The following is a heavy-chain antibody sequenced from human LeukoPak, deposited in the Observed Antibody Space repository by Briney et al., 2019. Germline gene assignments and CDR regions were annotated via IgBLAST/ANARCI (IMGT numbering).Heavy chain of an antibody. Sequence: SETLSLTCTVSGGSISSSSYYWGWIRQPPGKGLEWIGSIYHSGSTYYNPSLKSRVTISVDTSKNQFSLKLSSVTAADTAVYYCARGGEEVVTVPFDYWGQGTLVTVSS. CDR1: GGSISSSSYY. D-gene: IGHD2-21*02. J-gene: IGHJ4*02. V-gene: IGHV4-39*07. CDR2: IYHSGST. CDR3: ARGGEEVVTVPFDY.